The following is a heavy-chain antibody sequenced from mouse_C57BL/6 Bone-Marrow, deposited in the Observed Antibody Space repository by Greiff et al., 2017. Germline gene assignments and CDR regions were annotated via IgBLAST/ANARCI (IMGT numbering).Heavy chain of an antibody. CDR3: TVTDYYAMDY. V-gene: IGHV1-15*01. D-gene: IGHD2-1*01. J-gene: IGHJ4*01. Sequence: QVQLKQSGAELVRPGASVTLSCKASGYTFTDYEMHWVKQTPVHGLEWIGAIDPETGGTAYNQKFKGKAILTADKSSSTAYMELRSLTSEDSAVYYCTVTDYYAMDYWGQGTSVTVSS. CDR1: GYTFTDYE. CDR2: IDPETGGT.